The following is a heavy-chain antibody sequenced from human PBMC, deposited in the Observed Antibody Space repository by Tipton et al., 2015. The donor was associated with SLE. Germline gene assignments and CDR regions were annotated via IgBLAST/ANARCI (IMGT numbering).Heavy chain of an antibody. CDR2: IKQDGSEK. CDR1: GFMFSSYW. V-gene: IGHV3-7*01. J-gene: IGHJ4*02. CDR3: ARERTTVVTRYYFDC. Sequence: SLRLSCTASGFMFSSYWMSWVRQAPGKGLEWVANIKQDGSEKYYVDSVKGRLTISRDNAKNSLYLEMNSLRVEDTAVYYCARERTTVVTRYYFDCWGQGILVTVSS. D-gene: IGHD4-23*01.